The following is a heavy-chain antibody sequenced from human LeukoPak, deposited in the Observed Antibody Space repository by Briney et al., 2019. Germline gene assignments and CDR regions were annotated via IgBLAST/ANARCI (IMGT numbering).Heavy chain of an antibody. V-gene: IGHV4-59*01. Sequence: SETLSLTCTASGGSISSYYWSWIRQPPGKGLEWIGYIYYSGSTNYNPSLKSRVTISVDTSKNQFSLKLSSVTAADTAVYYCARGVPAAIREGNWFDPWGQGTLVTVSS. D-gene: IGHD2-2*02. CDR2: IYYSGST. CDR1: GGSISSYY. J-gene: IGHJ5*02. CDR3: ARGVPAAIREGNWFDP.